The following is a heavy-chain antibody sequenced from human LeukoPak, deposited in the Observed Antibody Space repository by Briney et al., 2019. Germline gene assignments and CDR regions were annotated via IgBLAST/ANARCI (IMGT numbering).Heavy chain of an antibody. V-gene: IGHV3-7*03. CDR3: ARSIAGRWGSFDD. Sequence: GGSLRLSCAASGFTLSNYWMSWVRQAPGKGLEWVANIKQDGSEKYYVDSVKGRFTISRDNAKNSLYLQMNSLRAEDTAVYYCARSIAGRWGSFDDWGQGTPVTVSS. D-gene: IGHD6-6*01. CDR1: GFTLSNYW. J-gene: IGHJ4*02. CDR2: IKQDGSEK.